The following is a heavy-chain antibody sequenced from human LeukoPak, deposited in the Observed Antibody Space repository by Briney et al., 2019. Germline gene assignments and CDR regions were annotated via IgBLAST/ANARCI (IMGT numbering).Heavy chain of an antibody. CDR2: IQGSGGRP. V-gene: IGHV3-23*01. D-gene: IGHD3-3*01. J-gene: IGHJ4*02. CDR1: GFTFSSYA. Sequence: GGSLRLSCAASGFTFSSYAMSWVRQAPGKGLEWVSGIQGSGGRPPSADSVKGQFSISIDNSKNTLYLQMEILRDEDMVAYYCARGKDHDFWNPFDHWGQGTLVTVSS. CDR3: ARGKDHDFWNPFDH.